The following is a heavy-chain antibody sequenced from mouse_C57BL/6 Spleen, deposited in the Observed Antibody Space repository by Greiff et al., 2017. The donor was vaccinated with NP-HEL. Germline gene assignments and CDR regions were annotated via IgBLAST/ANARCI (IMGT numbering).Heavy chain of an antibody. J-gene: IGHJ1*03. Sequence: VQLQQSGAELVRPGTSVKVSCKASGYAFTNYLIEWVKQRPGQGLEWVGVINTGSGGTNYNEKFKGKATLTADKSSSTAYMQLSSLTSEDSAVYFCARSYDSWYFDVWGTGTTVTVSS. CDR3: ARSYDSWYFDV. V-gene: IGHV1-54*01. D-gene: IGHD2-4*01. CDR2: INTGSGGT. CDR1: GYAFTNYL.